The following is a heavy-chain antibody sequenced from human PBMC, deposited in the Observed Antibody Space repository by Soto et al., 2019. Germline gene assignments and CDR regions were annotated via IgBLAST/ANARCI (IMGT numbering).Heavy chain of an antibody. Sequence: GGSLRLSCAASGFTFSSYAMHWVRQAPGKGLEYVSAISSNGDSTYYANSVKGRFTISRDNSKNTLYLQMGSLRAEDMAVYYCARGRPGYGETIIDYWGQGTLVTVSS. CDR3: ARGRPGYGETIIDY. V-gene: IGHV3-64*01. CDR1: GFTFSSYA. J-gene: IGHJ4*02. D-gene: IGHD5-12*01. CDR2: ISSNGDST.